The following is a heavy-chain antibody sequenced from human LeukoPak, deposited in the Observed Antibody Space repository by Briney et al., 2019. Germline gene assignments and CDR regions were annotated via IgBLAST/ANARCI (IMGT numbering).Heavy chain of an antibody. CDR2: INWNGCCT. D-gene: IGHD3-22*01. CDR1: GFIFHDHG. J-gene: IGHJ4*02. CDR3: SSGAALYDSSLAY. V-gene: IGHV3-20*04. Sequence: PGGSLRLSCAASGFIFHDHGMSWVRQAPAKGLEGVAGINWNGCCTGYADSVKGGFTIYIDNANNSLYLHMNSLRAEDRALCYCSSGAALYDSSLAYWGQGNLVTVSS.